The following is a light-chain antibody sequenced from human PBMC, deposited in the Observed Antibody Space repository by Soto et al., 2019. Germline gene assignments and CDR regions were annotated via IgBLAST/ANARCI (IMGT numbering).Light chain of an antibody. Sequence: DIQLTQSPSFLSASVGDRVTITCRASQGINRFIAWYQQKPGKAPKLLIYAASTLQSGVPSRFSGSGSGTEFTLTISSLQPEDFATYYCQQLKSNLITFGQGTRLEIK. V-gene: IGKV1-9*01. CDR1: QGINRF. J-gene: IGKJ5*01. CDR2: AAS. CDR3: QQLKSNLIT.